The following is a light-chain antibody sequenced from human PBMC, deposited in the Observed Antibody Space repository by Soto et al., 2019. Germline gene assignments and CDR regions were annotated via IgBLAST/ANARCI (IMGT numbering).Light chain of an antibody. CDR3: QQRSDWRIT. Sequence: EIVMTQSPASLSVSPGERVTLSCRAGQGVTTNFAWYQQKSGQSPRLLIYDVSTRATGVPARFSGTGSETDFTLTISSLEPEDFAVYYCQQRSDWRITFGQGTRLE. J-gene: IGKJ5*01. V-gene: IGKV3D-11*03. CDR2: DVS. CDR1: QGVTTN.